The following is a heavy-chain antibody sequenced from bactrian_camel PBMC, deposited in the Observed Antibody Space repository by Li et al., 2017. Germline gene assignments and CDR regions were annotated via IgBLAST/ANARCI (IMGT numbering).Heavy chain of an antibody. D-gene: IGHD2*01. J-gene: IGHJ4*01. CDR3: AAGEQYYSGSLRSALDSYEYSY. Sequence: HVQLVESGGESVQSGGSLKLSCVASGDTIGRYCMGWFRQIPDKGREGVAGIESDGSTSYADSVKGRFTISKDSAQNNLVLEMNSLKPEDTAVYYCAAGEQYYSGSLRSALDSYEYSYWGQGTQVTVS. CDR2: IESDGST. CDR1: GDTIGRYC. V-gene: IGHV3S9*01.